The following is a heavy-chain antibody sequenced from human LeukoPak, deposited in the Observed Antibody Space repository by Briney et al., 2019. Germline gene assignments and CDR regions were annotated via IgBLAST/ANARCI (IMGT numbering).Heavy chain of an antibody. D-gene: IGHD6-19*01. V-gene: IGHV4-31*03. CDR2: IYYSGST. Sequence: SQTLSLTCTVSGGSISSGGYYWSWIRQHPGKGLEWIGYIYYSGSTYYNPSLKSRVTISVDTSKNQFSLKLSSVTAADTAEYYCARTAMSSGWYLYDYWGQGTLVTVSS. CDR3: ARTAMSSGWYLYDY. CDR1: GGSISSGGYY. J-gene: IGHJ4*02.